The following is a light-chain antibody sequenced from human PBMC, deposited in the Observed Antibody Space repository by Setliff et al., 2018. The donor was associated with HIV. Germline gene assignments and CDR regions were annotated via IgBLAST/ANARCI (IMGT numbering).Light chain of an antibody. J-gene: IGLJ1*01. CDR1: SSNIGSNT. CDR2: SNN. CDR3: AAWDNSLNGLYV. Sequence: QSVLTQSPSASGTPGQRVTISCSGSSSNIGSNTVNWYQQLPGTAPKLLMYSNNQRPSGVPDRFSGSKSGTSASLAISGLQSEDEADYYCAAWDNSLNGLYVFGTGTKVT. V-gene: IGLV1-44*01.